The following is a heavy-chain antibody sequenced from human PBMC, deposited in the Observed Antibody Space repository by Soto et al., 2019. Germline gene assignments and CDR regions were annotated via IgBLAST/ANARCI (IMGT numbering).Heavy chain of an antibody. CDR2: IIPIFGTA. CDR1: GGTFSSYA. D-gene: IGHD4-17*01. CDR3: ARGPHSTVTTGAGSMDV. Sequence: QVQLVQSGAEVKKPGSSVKVSCKASGGTFSSYAISWVRQAPGQGLEWMGGIIPIFGTANYAQKFQGRVTITADESXSXXYMELSSLRSEDTAVYYCARGPHSTVTTGAGSMDVWGQGTTVTVSS. V-gene: IGHV1-69*12. J-gene: IGHJ6*02.